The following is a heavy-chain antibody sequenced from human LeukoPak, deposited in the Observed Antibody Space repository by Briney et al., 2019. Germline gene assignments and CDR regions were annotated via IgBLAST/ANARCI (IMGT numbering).Heavy chain of an antibody. D-gene: IGHD2-21*01. CDR3: TREGTRLGGDWDY. V-gene: IGHV3-49*03. CDR1: GFTFGDYA. CDR2: IRSKAYGGTI. Sequence: GGSLRLSCTASGFTFGDYAMSWFRQAPGKGLEWVGFIRSKAYGGTIEYAASVKGRFTISRDDSKSIAYLQMNSLKTEDTAVYYCTREGTRLGGDWDYWGQGTLVTVSS. J-gene: IGHJ4*02.